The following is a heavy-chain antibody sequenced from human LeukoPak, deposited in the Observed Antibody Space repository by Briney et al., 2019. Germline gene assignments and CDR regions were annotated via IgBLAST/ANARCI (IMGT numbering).Heavy chain of an antibody. Sequence: GGSLTLSCAPSGFSLRSYAMSWVRQSPGKGLEWVSTIIGPGDSTYYAESVKGRFTVSKDKSKNTLFLEMNSRRVEDTAIYYCAKGLIVQMTAPGFDSWGQGALVTVFS. CDR1: GFSLRSYA. J-gene: IGHJ4*02. V-gene: IGHV3-23*01. D-gene: IGHD2-21*02. CDR2: IIGPGDST. CDR3: AKGLIVQMTAPGFDS.